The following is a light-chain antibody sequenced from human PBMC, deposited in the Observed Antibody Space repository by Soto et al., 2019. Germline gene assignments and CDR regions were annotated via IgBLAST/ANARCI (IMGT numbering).Light chain of an antibody. CDR2: AAS. CDR3: QQYKDWWT. CDR1: QTIMTY. J-gene: IGKJ1*01. Sequence: DIQMTQSPSSLSASVGDEVTITCRASQTIMTYLNWYQLKPGKPPRLLIYAASTLQSGVPSRFSGSGSGTDFTLTISCLQSEDFAVYYCQQYKDWWTVGQGTKVDIK. V-gene: IGKV1-39*01.